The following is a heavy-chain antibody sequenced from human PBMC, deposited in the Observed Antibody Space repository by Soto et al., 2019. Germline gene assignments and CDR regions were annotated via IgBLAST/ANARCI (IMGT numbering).Heavy chain of an antibody. Sequence: GGSLRLSCAASGFTFSSYGMHWVRQAPGKGLEWVTVISYDGSNEYYADSVKGRFTISRDNSKNTLYLQMNSLRAEDTAVYYCAKDSYGMDVWGQGTTVTVSS. CDR3: AKDSYGMDV. V-gene: IGHV3-30*18. CDR2: ISYDGSNE. CDR1: GFTFSSYG. J-gene: IGHJ6*02.